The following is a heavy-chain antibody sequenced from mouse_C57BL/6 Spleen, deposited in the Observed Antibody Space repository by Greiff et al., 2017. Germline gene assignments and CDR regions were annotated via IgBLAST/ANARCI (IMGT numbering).Heavy chain of an antibody. CDR2: ISDGGGYT. Sequence: DVHLVQSGGGLVKPGGSLKLSCAASGFTFSSYAMSWVRQTPEQRLEWVATISDGGGYTYYPDNVKGRSTISRDNATNNLYRQMSQLKSEDTAMDYCARDHHDCGSDYWYFDVWGTGTTVTVSS. V-gene: IGHV5-4*01. D-gene: IGHD1-1*01. J-gene: IGHJ1*03. CDR1: GFTFSSYA. CDR3: ARDHHDCGSDYWYFDV.